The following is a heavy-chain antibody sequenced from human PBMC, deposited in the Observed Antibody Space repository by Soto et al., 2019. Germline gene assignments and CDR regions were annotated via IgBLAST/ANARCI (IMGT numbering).Heavy chain of an antibody. CDR3: ARVVQGRYYFDY. Sequence: EVHLVESGGGSVQPGGSLRLSCAGSGFAFSSYWIHWVRQVPGKGLVWVSRINSDGSTTSYADSVRGRFTISRDNAKDTLYLQLNSLRAEYTAFYYCARVVQGRYYFDYGGQGTLVTVSS. D-gene: IGHD2-15*01. CDR2: INSDGSTT. CDR1: GFAFSSYW. V-gene: IGHV3-74*01. J-gene: IGHJ4*02.